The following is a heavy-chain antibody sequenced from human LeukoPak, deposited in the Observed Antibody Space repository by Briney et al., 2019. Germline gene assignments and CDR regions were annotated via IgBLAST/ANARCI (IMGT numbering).Heavy chain of an antibody. D-gene: IGHD4-17*01. Sequence: GGSLRLSCAASGFDFSTQWMSWVRQAPGKGLEWVAIVNQGATQKYYVDSVKGRFTISRDNAENSLYLQMNSLRADDTAVYYCARARAPVTRISSFDIWGQGTMVTVSS. CDR3: ARARAPVTRISSFDI. CDR2: VNQGATQK. J-gene: IGHJ3*02. CDR1: GFDFSTQW. V-gene: IGHV3-7*01.